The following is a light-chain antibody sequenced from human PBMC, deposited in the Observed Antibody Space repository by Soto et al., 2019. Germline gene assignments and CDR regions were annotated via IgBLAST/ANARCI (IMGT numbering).Light chain of an antibody. CDR2: DAS. CDR1: QSISSW. Sequence: DFQVTQSPSPLSASVGDTVTIPCRASQSISSWLAWYQQKPGKAPKLLIYDASSLESGVPSRFSGSGSGTEFTLTISSLQPDDFATYYCQQYNSYSWTFGQGTKVVI. CDR3: QQYNSYSWT. V-gene: IGKV1-5*01. J-gene: IGKJ1*01.